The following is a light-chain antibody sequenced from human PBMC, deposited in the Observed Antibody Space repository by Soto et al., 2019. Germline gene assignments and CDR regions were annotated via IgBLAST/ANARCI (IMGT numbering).Light chain of an antibody. CDR2: RDN. CDR1: ISNVGSNY. CDR3: AACDDTLSGDWV. J-gene: IGLJ3*02. V-gene: IGLV1-47*01. Sequence: QSVLSQPPSASGTPGQRVTISCSGSISNVGSNYVYWYQQLPGTAPKLLIYRDNQRPPGVPDRCSASKSGTSAYLAISGLRSEDEAVYYCAACDDTLSGDWVFGGGTQLTVL.